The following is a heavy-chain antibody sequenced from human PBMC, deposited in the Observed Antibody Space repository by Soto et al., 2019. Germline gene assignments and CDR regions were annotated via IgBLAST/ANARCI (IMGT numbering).Heavy chain of an antibody. Sequence: QVHLQESGPGLVKPSGTLSLTCAVSGDAISSNNWWTWVRQPPGKGPEWIGEIHNSGSTNYNPSLKSPVTIPIDKSKMQFSLNLSSVTAADTAMYYWATLRSGYYQTDAFDIWGQGTMVTVSS. CDR2: IHNSGST. D-gene: IGHD3-22*01. V-gene: IGHV4-4*02. J-gene: IGHJ3*02. CDR3: ATLRSGYYQTDAFDI. CDR1: GDAISSNNW.